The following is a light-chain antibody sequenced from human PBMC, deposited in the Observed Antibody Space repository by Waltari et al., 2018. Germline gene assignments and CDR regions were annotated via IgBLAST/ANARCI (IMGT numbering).Light chain of an antibody. CDR2: QDN. Sequence: SYEVTQPPSVSVSSGQTASISCSGDLLGYKYVPWYQQKPGQSPVLVIYQDNKRPSGIPERFSGSNSGNTATLTISGTQTMDEADYICQAWDSSTPWVFGGGTKLTVL. J-gene: IGLJ3*02. CDR3: QAWDSSTPWV. CDR1: LLGYKY. V-gene: IGLV3-1*01.